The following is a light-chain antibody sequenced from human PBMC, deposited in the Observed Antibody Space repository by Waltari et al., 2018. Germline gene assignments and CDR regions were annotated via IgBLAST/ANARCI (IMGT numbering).Light chain of an antibody. CDR2: GAS. J-gene: IGKJ1*01. V-gene: IGKV3-20*01. CDR1: QSVSSSY. Sequence: ELVLTQSPGTLSLSPGERATLSCRASQSVSSSYLAWYQQKPGQAPRLLIYGASSRATGIPDRFSGSGSGTDFTLTISRLEPEDFAVYYCQQYGSSSWTFGKGKKGE. CDR3: QQYGSSSWT.